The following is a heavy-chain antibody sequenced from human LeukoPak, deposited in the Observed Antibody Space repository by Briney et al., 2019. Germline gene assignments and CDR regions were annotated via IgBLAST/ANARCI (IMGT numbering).Heavy chain of an antibody. Sequence: GGSLRLSCAASGFTFRTYAMSWVRQAPGKGLEWVSGIRGSGDNAYYADSVKGRFTISRDNSKSTLYLQMNSLRAEDTALYYCARAYSSSSEANFDYWGQGTLVTVSS. D-gene: IGHD6-6*01. J-gene: IGHJ4*02. CDR1: GFTFRTYA. V-gene: IGHV3-23*01. CDR3: ARAYSSSSEANFDY. CDR2: IRGSGDNA.